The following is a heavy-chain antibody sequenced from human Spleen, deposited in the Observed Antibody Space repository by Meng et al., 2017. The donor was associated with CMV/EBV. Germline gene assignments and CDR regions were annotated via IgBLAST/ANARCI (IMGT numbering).Heavy chain of an antibody. CDR2: ISGSGGST. D-gene: IGHD5-12*01. Sequence: GESLKISCATSGFTFSSYAMSWVRQAPGKGLEWVSAISGSGGSTYYADSVKGRFTFSRDNSKNTLYLQMNRLRAEDTAVYYCAKEETLKMEVDIGFKSQGPYFDYWGQGTLVTVSS. CDR3: AKEETLKMEVDIGFKSQGPYFDY. J-gene: IGHJ4*02. CDR1: GFTFSSYA. V-gene: IGHV3-23*01.